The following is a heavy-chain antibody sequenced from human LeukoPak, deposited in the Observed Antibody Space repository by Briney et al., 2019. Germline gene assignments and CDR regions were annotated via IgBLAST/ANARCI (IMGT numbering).Heavy chain of an antibody. D-gene: IGHD5-18*01. CDR1: GFTFSSYQ. CDR2: ISSSSSTI. J-gene: IGHJ6*03. Sequence: QPGGSLRLSCAASGFTFSSYQMNWVRQAPGKGLEWVSYISSSSSTIYYADSVKGRFTISRDNAKNSLYLQMNSLRAEDTAVYYCARGYGYSYGYPYYMDVWGKGTTVTVSS. V-gene: IGHV3-48*03. CDR3: ARGYGYSYGYPYYMDV.